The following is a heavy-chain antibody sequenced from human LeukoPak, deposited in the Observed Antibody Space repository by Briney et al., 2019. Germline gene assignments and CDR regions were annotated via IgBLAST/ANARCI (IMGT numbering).Heavy chain of an antibody. CDR2: IFSSSTYI. J-gene: IGHJ4*02. V-gene: IGHV3-21*03. CDR1: GFAFNTYS. D-gene: IGHD2/OR15-2a*01. Sequence: GSLRLSCAASGFAFNTYSMNWVRQAPGKGLEWVSFIFSSSTYIYYTDSVKGRFTISRDNARNSLYLQMDNLRAEDTGVYYCARDFYDGFALDYWGQGTLVTVSS. CDR3: ARDFYDGFALDY.